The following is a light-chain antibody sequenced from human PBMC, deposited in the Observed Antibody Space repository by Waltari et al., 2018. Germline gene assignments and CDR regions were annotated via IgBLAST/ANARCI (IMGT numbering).Light chain of an antibody. CDR1: TSDVGSYNL. CDR2: EVN. CDR3: CSYAGSGTWV. V-gene: IGLV2-23*02. Sequence: QSALTQPASVSGSPGQSITISCSGTTSDVGSYNLVSWYEQHPGKAPNLRIYEVNQRPSGVSNRFSGSKSDNTASLTISGLRTEDEADYYCCSYAGSGTWVFGVGTKLTVL. J-gene: IGLJ3*02.